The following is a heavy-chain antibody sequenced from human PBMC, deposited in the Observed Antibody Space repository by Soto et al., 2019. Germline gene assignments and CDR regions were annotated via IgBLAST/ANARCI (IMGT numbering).Heavy chain of an antibody. V-gene: IGHV4-4*07. CDR1: GGSLFGDY. J-gene: IGHJ5*02. CDR3: ARARRLENWFDP. D-gene: IGHD5-12*01. Sequence: SLTCTVSGGSLFGDYCTWIWQPAGGGLEWIGRINSDGNTNYSPSLKSRVTMSVDPSRKHFSLNLTSVTAADTASYFCARARRLENWFDPWGPGIQVTVSS. CDR2: INSDGNT.